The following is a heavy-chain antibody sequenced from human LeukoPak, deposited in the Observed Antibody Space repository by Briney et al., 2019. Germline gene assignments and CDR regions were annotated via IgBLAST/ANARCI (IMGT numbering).Heavy chain of an antibody. CDR1: GGSLSGYY. CDR2: INHSGST. J-gene: IGHJ4*02. CDR3: ARWAVGATFDY. Sequence: SETLSLTCAVYGGSLSGYYWNWVRQPPGKGLEWIGEINHSGSTNYNPSLKSRVTISVDTSKNQFSLKLSSVTAADTAVYYCARWAVGATFDYWGQGTLVTVSS. D-gene: IGHD1-26*01. V-gene: IGHV4-34*01.